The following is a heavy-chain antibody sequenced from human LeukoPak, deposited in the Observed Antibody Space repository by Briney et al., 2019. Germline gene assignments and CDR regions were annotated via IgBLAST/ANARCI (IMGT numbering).Heavy chain of an antibody. CDR3: ARDLPYCTNGIYYIFDY. D-gene: IGHD2-8*01. CDR1: GFTFSSYW. J-gene: IGHJ4*02. Sequence: GGSLRLSCAASGFTFSSYWMSWVRQAPGKGLEWVSGINWNGGSTGYADSVKGRFTISRDNAKNSLYLQMNSLRAEDTALYYCARDLPYCTNGIYYIFDYWGQGTLVTVSS. V-gene: IGHV3-20*04. CDR2: INWNGGST.